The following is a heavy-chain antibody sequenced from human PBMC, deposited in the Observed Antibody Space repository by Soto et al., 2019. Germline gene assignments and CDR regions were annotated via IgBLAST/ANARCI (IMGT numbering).Heavy chain of an antibody. J-gene: IGHJ6*02. D-gene: IGHD3-10*01. Sequence: QVQLVQSGAEVKKPGSSVKVSCKASRDTFSSYTISWVRQAPGQGLEWMGGIVPIYAAANYAQKFQGRVTITEDKSTSTVYMELTTLRSEDTAVYYCARGATMAWSSYYAMDVWGQGTTVTVSS. V-gene: IGHV1-69*06. CDR1: RDTFSSYT. CDR2: IVPIYAAA. CDR3: ARGATMAWSSYYAMDV.